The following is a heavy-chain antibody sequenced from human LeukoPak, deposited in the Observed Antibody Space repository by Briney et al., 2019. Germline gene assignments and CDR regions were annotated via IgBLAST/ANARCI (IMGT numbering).Heavy chain of an antibody. D-gene: IGHD1-1*01. J-gene: IGHJ4*02. CDR2: TYYRSKWSS. CDR1: GDSVSSKSAA. CDR3: ARSQTGGTFDH. V-gene: IGHV6-1*01. Sequence: SQSLSLTCAISGDSVSSKSAAWNWIRQSPSGDLEWLGRTYYRSKWSSGYAESVKIRITINPDTSKNQFPLQLKSVTPEDTAVYYCARSQTGGTFDHSGQGALVTVSS.